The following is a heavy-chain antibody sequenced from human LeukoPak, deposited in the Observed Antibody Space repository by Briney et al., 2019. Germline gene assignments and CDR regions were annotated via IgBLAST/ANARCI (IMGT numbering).Heavy chain of an antibody. J-gene: IGHJ4*02. CDR1: GGSISSYY. V-gene: IGHV4-59*12. CDR2: IYYSGST. Sequence: SETLSLTCTVSGGSISSYYWSWIRQPPGKGLEWIGYIYYSGSTNYNPSLKSRVTISVDTSKNQFSLKLSSVTAADTAVYYCARDDSGGVFDYWGQGTLVTVSS. CDR3: ARDDSGGVFDY. D-gene: IGHD5-12*01.